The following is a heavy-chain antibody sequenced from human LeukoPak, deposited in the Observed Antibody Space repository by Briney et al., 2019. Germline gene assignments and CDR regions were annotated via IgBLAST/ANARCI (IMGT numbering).Heavy chain of an antibody. CDR1: GFTFSTYA. CDR3: AKDIHGDYGGLDY. J-gene: IGHJ4*02. CDR2: IINNGRTT. Sequence: QAGGSLRLSCAASGFTFSTYAVNWVRQAPGKGLEWASTIINNGRTTSYAGSVKGRFTISRDNSKNTVYLQMSSLTAEDTAVYYCAKDIHGDYGGLDYWGQGTLVTVSS. D-gene: IGHD4-17*01. V-gene: IGHV3-23*01.